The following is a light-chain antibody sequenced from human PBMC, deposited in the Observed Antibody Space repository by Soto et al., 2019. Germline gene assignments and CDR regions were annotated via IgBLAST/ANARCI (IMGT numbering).Light chain of an antibody. CDR3: QQYGSSPWQ. V-gene: IGKV1-9*01. CDR2: AAF. CDR1: QGISTY. J-gene: IGKJ1*01. Sequence: IQLTQSPSSLSASVGDRVTITCRASQGISTYLAWYQQKPGKAPKLLIYAAFTLQSGVPSRFSGSGSGTDFTLTISRLEPEDFAVYYCQQYGSSPWQFGQGTKVDIK.